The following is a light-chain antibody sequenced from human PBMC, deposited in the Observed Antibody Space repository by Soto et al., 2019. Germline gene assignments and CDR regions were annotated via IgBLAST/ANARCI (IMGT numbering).Light chain of an antibody. CDR1: SSDVGGYNY. CDR2: DVS. CDR3: SSYTSGGYV. Sequence: QSVLTQPASVSGSPGQSITISCTGTSSDVGGYNYVSWYRQHPGKAPKLIIYDVSNRPSGVSNRFSGSKSGNTASLTISGLQAEDEADYYCSSYTSGGYVFGTGTKVTVL. V-gene: IGLV2-14*01. J-gene: IGLJ1*01.